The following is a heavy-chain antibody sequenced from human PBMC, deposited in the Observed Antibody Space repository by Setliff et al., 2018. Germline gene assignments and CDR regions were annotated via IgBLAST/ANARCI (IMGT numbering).Heavy chain of an antibody. CDR2: ISSSGNTI. CDR3: ARTCSGSGCYAGLES. J-gene: IGHJ4*02. CDR1: GFTLNTYV. Sequence: GGSLRLSCVVSGFTLNTYVMNWVRQSPGKGLEWVSSISSSGNTIHYADSVQGRFTISRDKSKNTLYLQMNTLRADDTAVYYCARTCSGSGCYAGLESWGQGTPVTVSS. D-gene: IGHD2-15*01. V-gene: IGHV3-23*05.